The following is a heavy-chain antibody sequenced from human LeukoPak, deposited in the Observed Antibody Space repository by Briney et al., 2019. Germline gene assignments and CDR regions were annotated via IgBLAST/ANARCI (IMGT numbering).Heavy chain of an antibody. D-gene: IGHD2-15*01. CDR3: ARWGHCSGGSCYSYSLGWYYYGMDV. V-gene: IGHV1-18*01. Sequence: GASVKVSCKASGYTFTSYGISWVRQAPGQGLEWMGWISAYNGNTNYAQKLQGRVTMTTDTSTSTAYMELRSLRSDDTAVYYCARWGHCSGGSCYSYSLGWYYYGMDVWGQGTTVTVSS. J-gene: IGHJ6*02. CDR2: ISAYNGNT. CDR1: GYTFTSYG.